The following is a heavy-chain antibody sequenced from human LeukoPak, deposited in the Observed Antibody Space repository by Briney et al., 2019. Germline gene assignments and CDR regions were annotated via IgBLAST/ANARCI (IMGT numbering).Heavy chain of an antibody. CDR3: AREQTGAYLD. CDR1: GFTFSSCS. D-gene: IGHD1-26*01. J-gene: IGHJ4*02. CDR2: ISSSTSYI. V-gene: IGHV3-21*01. Sequence: GGSLRLSCAASGFTFSSCSMNWVRQAPGKGLEWVSSISSSTSYIYYADSVKGRLTISRDNAKNSLYLQMNSLRAEDTAVYYCAREQTGAYLDWGQGTLVTVSS.